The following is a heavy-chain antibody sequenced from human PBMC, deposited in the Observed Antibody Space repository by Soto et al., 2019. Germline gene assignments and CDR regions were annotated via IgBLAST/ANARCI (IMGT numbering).Heavy chain of an antibody. J-gene: IGHJ5*02. V-gene: IGHV4-39*01. Sequence: SETLSLTCNVSGDSMTSPPYYWGWIRQPPGKGLEWIGTVYYSGATYYNPSLRGRLTVSADTSKNYFSLRLTSVTAADTAVYYCARHDDWFDTWPQGILVTVSS. CDR2: VYYSGAT. CDR1: GDSMTSPPYY. CDR3: ARHDDWFDT.